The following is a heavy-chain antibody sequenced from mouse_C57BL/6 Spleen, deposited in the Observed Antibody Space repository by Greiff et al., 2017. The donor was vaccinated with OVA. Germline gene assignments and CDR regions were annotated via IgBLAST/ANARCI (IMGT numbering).Heavy chain of an antibody. CDR3: ARGLGQWYFDV. CDR1: GYTFTSSW. Sequence: VQLQQPGAELVKPGASVKLSCTASGYTFTSSWMQWVKQRPGQGLESSVEIDPSDTYTNYTPTFKGKATLTVDTSSSTAYMQLSSLTSEDSAVYYCARGLGQWYFDVWGTGTTVTVSS. CDR2: IDPSDTYT. V-gene: IGHV1-50*01. J-gene: IGHJ1*03. D-gene: IGHD4-1*01.